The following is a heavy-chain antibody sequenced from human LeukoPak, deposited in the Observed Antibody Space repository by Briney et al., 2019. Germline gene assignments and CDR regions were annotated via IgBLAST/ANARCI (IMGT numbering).Heavy chain of an antibody. Sequence: SETLSLTCAVYGGSFSGYYWSWIRQPPGKGLEWIGEINHSGSANYNPSLKSRVTISVDTSKNQFSLKLSSVTAADTAVYYCARGLGFDYWGQGTLVTVSS. D-gene: IGHD7-27*01. J-gene: IGHJ4*02. CDR1: GGSFSGYY. V-gene: IGHV4-34*01. CDR3: ARGLGFDY. CDR2: INHSGSA.